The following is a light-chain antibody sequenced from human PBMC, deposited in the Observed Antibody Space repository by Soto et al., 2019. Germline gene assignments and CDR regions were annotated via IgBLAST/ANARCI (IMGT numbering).Light chain of an antibody. J-gene: IGKJ1*01. V-gene: IGKV1-5*01. CDR1: QSISSW. CDR3: HQYNTYWT. CDR2: EAS. Sequence: DIQMTQSPSTLSASVGDRGTITGRASQSISSWLAWYQQKPGKAPKVLIFEASSLQTGVPSRFSGSGSGTDFTLTISSLKTDDFATYFCHQYNTYWTFGQGTKVDI.